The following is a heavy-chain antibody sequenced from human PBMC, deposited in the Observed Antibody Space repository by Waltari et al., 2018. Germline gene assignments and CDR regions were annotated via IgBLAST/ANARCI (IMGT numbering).Heavy chain of an antibody. CDR1: AGSITRRRYY. Sequence: QVQQQESGPGLVKPSQTLPLTCTGSAGSITRRRYYVSWIRQPAGKGLEWIGYIYTSGSTNYNPSLKSRVTISVDPSNNQFSLKLRSVTAADPAVYYCARGISGSPTGYLGQGTLVTVSS. CDR3: ARGISGSPTGY. J-gene: IGHJ4*02. CDR2: IYTSGST. V-gene: IGHV4-61*09. D-gene: IGHD1-26*01.